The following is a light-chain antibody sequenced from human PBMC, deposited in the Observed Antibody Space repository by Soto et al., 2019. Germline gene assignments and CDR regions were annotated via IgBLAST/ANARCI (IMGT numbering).Light chain of an antibody. CDR1: QSIGIW. V-gene: IGKV1-5*03. Sequence: IQMTQSPSTLSASVGDRVAITCRASQSIGIWLAWYQQKPGKVPRFLIYKASSLESGVPSRFSGSGSGTEFTLTISSLQPDDFATYYCQQYNDYSWTFGQGTKGEIK. J-gene: IGKJ1*01. CDR2: KAS. CDR3: QQYNDYSWT.